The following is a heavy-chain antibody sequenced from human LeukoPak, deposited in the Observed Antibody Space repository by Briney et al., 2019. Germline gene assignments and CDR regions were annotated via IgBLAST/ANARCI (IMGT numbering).Heavy chain of an antibody. CDR3: AREGRHIGNYPDHWFDP. V-gene: IGHV4-38-2*02. CDR2: ICRSGST. CDR1: GYSINSGFH. J-gene: IGHJ5*02. D-gene: IGHD2-21*01. Sequence: SETLSLTCAVSGYSINSGFHWGWIRQPPGKQLEWIGTICRSGSTYYNPSLKSRVTISVDRSKNQFSLNLNSVTAADTAVYYCAREGRHIGNYPDHWFDPWGQGTLVAVSS.